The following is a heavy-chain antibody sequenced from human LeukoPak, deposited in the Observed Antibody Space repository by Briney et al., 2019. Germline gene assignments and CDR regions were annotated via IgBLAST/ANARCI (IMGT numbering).Heavy chain of an antibody. CDR2: IKEDGSEK. V-gene: IGHV3-7*01. CDR3: AREWGSYSRGGDY. J-gene: IGHJ4*02. Sequence: TGGSLRLSCAGSGFTFSSYWMSWVRQAPGKGLEWVANIKEDGSEKYYVDSVKGRFTISRDNAKNSLYLQMNSLRAEDTAVYYCAREWGSYSRGGDYWGQGTLVTVSS. D-gene: IGHD1-26*01. CDR1: GFTFSSYW.